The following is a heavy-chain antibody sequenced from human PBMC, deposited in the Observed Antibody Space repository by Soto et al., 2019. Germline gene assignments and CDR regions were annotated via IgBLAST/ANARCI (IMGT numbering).Heavy chain of an antibody. CDR3: ARDGGYYYYMDF. Sequence: PGGSPRLSCAASGFTFSSYSMNWVRQAPGKGLEWVSSISSSSSYIYYADSVKGRFTISRDNAKNSLYLQMNSLRAEDTAVYYCARDGGYYYYMDFWGKGTSVTGSS. D-gene: IGHD3-16*01. J-gene: IGHJ6*03. V-gene: IGHV3-21*01. CDR2: ISSSSSYI. CDR1: GFTFSSYS.